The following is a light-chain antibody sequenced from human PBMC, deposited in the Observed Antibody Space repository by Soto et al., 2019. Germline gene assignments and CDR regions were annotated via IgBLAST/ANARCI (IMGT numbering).Light chain of an antibody. CDR3: AAWDDSLSGYV. J-gene: IGLJ1*01. CDR2: RNN. Sequence: QSVLTQPPSASGTPRQTVTISCSGSSSNIESNYVYWYQQLPGTAPKLLIYRNNQRPSGVPDRFSGSKSGTSASLAISGLRSEDEADYYCAAWDDSLSGYVFGTGTKLTVL. V-gene: IGLV1-47*01. CDR1: SSNIESNY.